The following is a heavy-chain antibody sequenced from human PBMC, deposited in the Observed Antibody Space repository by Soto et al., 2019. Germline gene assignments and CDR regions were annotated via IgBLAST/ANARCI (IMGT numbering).Heavy chain of an antibody. V-gene: IGHV4-4*07. J-gene: IGHJ3*02. CDR1: GGSISSYY. CDR3: ARVEVQQLVPSDAFDI. Sequence: SETLSLTCTVSGGSISSYYWSWIRQPAGKGLEWIGRIYTSGSTNYNPSLKSRVTMSVDTSKNQFSLKLSSVTAADTAVYYCARVEVQQLVPSDAFDIWGQGTMVTVSS. CDR2: IYTSGST. D-gene: IGHD6-13*01.